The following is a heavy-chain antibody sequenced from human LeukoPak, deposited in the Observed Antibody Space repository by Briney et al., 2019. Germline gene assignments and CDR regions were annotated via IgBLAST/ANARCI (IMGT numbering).Heavy chain of an antibody. Sequence: GGSLRLSCAASGFTFSCYSMNWVRQAPGKGLEWVSSISSSSYIYYADSVKGRFTISRDNAKNSLYLQMNSLRAEDTAVYYCASHLYPAAFDYWGQGTLVTVSS. D-gene: IGHD2-2*01. CDR1: GFTFSCYS. CDR3: ASHLYPAAFDY. J-gene: IGHJ4*02. V-gene: IGHV3-21*01. CDR2: ISSSSYI.